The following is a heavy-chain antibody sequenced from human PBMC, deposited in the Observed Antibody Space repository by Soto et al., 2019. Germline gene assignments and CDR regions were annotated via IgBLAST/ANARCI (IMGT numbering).Heavy chain of an antibody. Sequence: GSLRLSCAASGFTFSSYAMHWVRQAPGKGLEWVAVISYDGSNKYYADSVKGRFTISRDNSKNTLYLQMNSLRAEDTAVYYCAREGPRFSEWLPTDYYYYRMDVWGQGTTVTVYS. D-gene: IGHD3-3*01. CDR3: AREGPRFSEWLPTDYYYYRMDV. CDR2: ISYDGSNK. V-gene: IGHV3-30-3*01. J-gene: IGHJ6*02. CDR1: GFTFSSYA.